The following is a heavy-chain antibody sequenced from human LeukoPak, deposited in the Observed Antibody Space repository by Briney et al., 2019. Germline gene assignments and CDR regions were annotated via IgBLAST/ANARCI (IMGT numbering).Heavy chain of an antibody. V-gene: IGHV4-61*08. CDR3: ARGASSYYYDSSGYFSFDY. CDR2: IYYSGST. CDR1: GGSVSSGGYY. D-gene: IGHD3-22*01. J-gene: IGHJ4*02. Sequence: SETLSLTCAVSGGSVSSGGYYWSWIRQPPGKGLEWIGYIYYSGSTNYNPSLKSRVTISVDTSKNQFSLKLSSVTAADTAVYYCARGASSYYYDSSGYFSFDYWGQGTLVTVSS.